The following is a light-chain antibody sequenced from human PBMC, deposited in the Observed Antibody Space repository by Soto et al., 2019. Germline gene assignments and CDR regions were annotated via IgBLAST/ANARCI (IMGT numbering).Light chain of an antibody. J-gene: IGKJ5*01. CDR3: QQYSKWPIT. CDR2: GIS. CDR1: QSVNNN. V-gene: IGKV3-15*01. Sequence: EKVLTQSQDTLSVSPGESATLSCRASQSVNNNLAWYQQKPGQAPRLLIYGISTRATGIPARFSGSGSGTEFSLTISSLQSEDFAVYYCQQYSKWPITFGQGTRLEIK.